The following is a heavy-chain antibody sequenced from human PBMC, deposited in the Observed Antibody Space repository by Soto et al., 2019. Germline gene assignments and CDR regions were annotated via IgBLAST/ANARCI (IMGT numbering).Heavy chain of an antibody. CDR2: ISASAVTT. J-gene: IGHJ4*02. CDR1: GFTFGAFA. Sequence: PGGSLRLSCEAPGFTFGAFAMSWVRQAPGKGLEWVSAISASAVTTSYADSVRGRFTVSRDNAKNTLSLQMNSLRAEDTAVYYCTRDGTGSTPLDYWGQGILVTVSS. CDR3: TRDGTGSTPLDY. V-gene: IGHV3-23*01. D-gene: IGHD1-7*01.